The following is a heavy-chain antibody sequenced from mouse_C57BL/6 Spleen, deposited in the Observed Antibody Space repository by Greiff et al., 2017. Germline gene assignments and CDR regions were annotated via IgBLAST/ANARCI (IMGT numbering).Heavy chain of an antibody. D-gene: IGHD3-2*02. CDR2: LYPGDGDT. CDR3: ARGDSSGAWFAY. V-gene: IGHV1-80*01. Sequence: VQLQQSGAELVKPGASVKISCKASGYAFSSYWMNWVKQRPGKGLEWIGQLYPGDGDTNYNGKFKGKATLTADKSSSTAYMQLSSLTSGDSAVYFCARGDSSGAWFAYWGQGTLVTVSA. CDR1: GYAFSSYW. J-gene: IGHJ3*01.